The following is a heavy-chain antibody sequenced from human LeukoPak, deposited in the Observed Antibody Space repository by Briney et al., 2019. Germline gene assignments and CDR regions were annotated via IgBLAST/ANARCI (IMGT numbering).Heavy chain of an antibody. CDR1: GFTFSSYE. J-gene: IGHJ4*02. CDR3: AKDGGYYYDSSGYLFFDY. D-gene: IGHD3-22*01. Sequence: GGSLRLSCAASGFTFSSYEMNWVRQAPGKGLEWVSYISSSGSTIYYADSVKGRFTISRDNAKNSLYLQMNSLRAEDTAVYYCAKDGGYYYDSSGYLFFDYWGQGTLVTVSS. V-gene: IGHV3-48*03. CDR2: ISSSGSTI.